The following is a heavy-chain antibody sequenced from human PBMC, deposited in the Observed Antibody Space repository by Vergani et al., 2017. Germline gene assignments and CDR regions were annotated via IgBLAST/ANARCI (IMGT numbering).Heavy chain of an antibody. Sequence: EVQLLESGGSLKQPEVSVRLSCAASGFTFSTYAMHWVRQAPGKWLEWVSALTGGGGSTYYADSFKGRFIISRDNSRATLYLQMNSLRPEDTATYYCVKDAGSYENFFDSWGQGTLVTVSS. D-gene: IGHD1-26*01. V-gene: IGHV3-23*01. CDR3: VKDAGSYENFFDS. J-gene: IGHJ4*02. CDR2: LTGGGGST. CDR1: GFTFSTYA.